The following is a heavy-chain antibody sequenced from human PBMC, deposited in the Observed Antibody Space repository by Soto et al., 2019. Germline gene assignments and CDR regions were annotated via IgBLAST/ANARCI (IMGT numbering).Heavy chain of an antibody. CDR2: IYYSGST. Sequence: SETLSLSCSVSGHSISSLRYKWGCIRRPPGKGLEWIGSIYYSGSTYYNPSLKSRVTISVDTSKNQFSLKLSSVTAADTAVYYCARHWYYDILPLYFDYWGQGTLVTVS. D-gene: IGHD3-9*01. CDR1: GHSISSLRYK. V-gene: IGHV4-39*01. CDR3: ARHWYYDILPLYFDY. J-gene: IGHJ4*02.